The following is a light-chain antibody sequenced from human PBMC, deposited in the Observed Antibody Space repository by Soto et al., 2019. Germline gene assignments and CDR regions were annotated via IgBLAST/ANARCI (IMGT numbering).Light chain of an antibody. J-gene: IGKJ1*01. Sequence: IQMTQSPSSLSASVGDRVTITCRASQSISTYLNWYQQKPGKAPKLLIYATSSLQIGVPSRFRGSGSGTDFTLTISSLQPEDFATYYCQQSYITLWTFGQGTKVEIK. CDR3: QQSYITLWT. V-gene: IGKV1-39*01. CDR2: ATS. CDR1: QSISTY.